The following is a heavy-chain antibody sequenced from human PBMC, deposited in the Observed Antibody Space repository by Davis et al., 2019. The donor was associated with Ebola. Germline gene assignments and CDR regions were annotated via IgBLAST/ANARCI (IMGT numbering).Heavy chain of an antibody. CDR3: ARSGDSSGYSTNYFDY. J-gene: IGHJ4*02. Sequence: SVKVSCKASGGTFSSYTISWVRQAPGQGLEWMGRIIPILGIANYAQKFQGRVTITADKSTSTAYMELSSLRSEDTAVYYCARSGDSSGYSTNYFDYWGQGTLVTVSS. CDR1: GGTFSSYT. CDR2: IIPILGIA. D-gene: IGHD3-22*01. V-gene: IGHV1-69*02.